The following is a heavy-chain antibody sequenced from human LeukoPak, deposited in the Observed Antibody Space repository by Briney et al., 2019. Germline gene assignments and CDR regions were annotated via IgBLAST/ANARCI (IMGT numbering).Heavy chain of an antibody. D-gene: IGHD2-2*02. CDR1: GGSVSSGSYY. J-gene: IGHJ6*02. CDR3: ARTMSSSHTVYGMDV. V-gene: IGHV4-61*01. Sequence: KASETLSLTCTISGGSVSSGSYYWSWIRQPPGKGLEWIGYIYYSGSIYYNPSLKSRVTMSVDTSKNQFSLKLSSVTAVDTAVYYCARTMSSSHTVYGMDVWGQGTTVTVSS. CDR2: IYYSGSI.